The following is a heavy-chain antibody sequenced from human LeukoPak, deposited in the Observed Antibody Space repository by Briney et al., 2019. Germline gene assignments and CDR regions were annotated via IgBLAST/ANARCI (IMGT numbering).Heavy chain of an antibody. CDR2: FDPEHGEM. CDR1: GDTLTELS. V-gene: IGHV1-24*01. Sequence: GAPVKVSCKASGDTLTELSTHWVRQAPGKGLEWMGGFDPEHGEMIYAQKLQGRVTMTEDRSTDTAYMELSSLRSEDTAVYYCATGGPWDLLKYWGQGTLVTVSS. CDR3: ATGGPWDLLKY. D-gene: IGHD3-9*01. J-gene: IGHJ4*02.